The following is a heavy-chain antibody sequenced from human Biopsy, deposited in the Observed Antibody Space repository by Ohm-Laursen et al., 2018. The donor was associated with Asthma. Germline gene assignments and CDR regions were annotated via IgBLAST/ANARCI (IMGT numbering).Heavy chain of an antibody. D-gene: IGHD4-23*01. CDR3: ARTHERWTSIQDDALDI. V-gene: IGHV3-30*03. Sequence: SLRLSCAASGFTFSIYDIHWARQAPGKGLEWVAVISYDGGNKFYGDSVKGRFTLSRDNSRNTLYLQMNSLRVEDTAIYYCARTHERWTSIQDDALDIWGQGTMVIVSS. J-gene: IGHJ3*02. CDR2: ISYDGGNK. CDR1: GFTFSIYD.